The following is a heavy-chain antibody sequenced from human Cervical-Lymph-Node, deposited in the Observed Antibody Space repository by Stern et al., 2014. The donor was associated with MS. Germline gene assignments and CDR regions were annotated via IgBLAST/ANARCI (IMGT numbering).Heavy chain of an antibody. CDR1: GGSISGGDFY. D-gene: IGHD3-16*01. CDR2: VYDSGTP. V-gene: IGHV4-61*02. J-gene: IGHJ2*01. Sequence: QVQLQESGPGLVKPSQTLSLTCTVSGGSISGGDFYWSWIRQSAGKGLEWIGRVYDSGTPFYNPSLRSRCAMSVDPSKNNFSLRLTSVPAADTAVYYCARDRLYDTVWYQWYFDLWGRGTLVTVSS. CDR3: ARDRLYDTVWYQWYFDL.